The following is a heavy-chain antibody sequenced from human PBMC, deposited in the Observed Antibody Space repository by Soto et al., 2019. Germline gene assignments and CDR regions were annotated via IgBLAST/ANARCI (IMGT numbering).Heavy chain of an antibody. CDR3: ARDLPPYYDILTGPFDY. CDR1: GYTFTSYG. CDR2: ISAYNGNT. D-gene: IGHD3-9*01. Sequence: ASVKVSCKASGYTFTSYGISWVRQAPGQGLEWMGWISAYNGNTNYAQKLQGRVTMTTDTSTSTAYMELRSLRSDDTAVYYCARDLPPYYDILTGPFDYWGQGTLVTVS. J-gene: IGHJ4*02. V-gene: IGHV1-18*01.